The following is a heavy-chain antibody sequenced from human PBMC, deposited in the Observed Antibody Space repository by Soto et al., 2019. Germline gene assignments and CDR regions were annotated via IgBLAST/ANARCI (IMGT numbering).Heavy chain of an antibody. D-gene: IGHD3-10*01. Sequence: SEQVSFPASGGTFSSYAIIWVRQAPGQGLEWMGGIIPIFGTANYAQKFQGRVTITADESTSTAYMELSSLRSEDTAVYYCARSGGDYYYYYGMDVWGQGTTVTVSS. CDR1: GGTFSSYA. CDR3: ARSGGDYYYYYGMDV. V-gene: IGHV1-69*13. CDR2: IIPIFGTA. J-gene: IGHJ6*02.